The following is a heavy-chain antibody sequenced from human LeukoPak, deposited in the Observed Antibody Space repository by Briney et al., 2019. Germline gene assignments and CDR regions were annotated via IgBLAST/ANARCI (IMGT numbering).Heavy chain of an antibody. CDR3: ARVRFYDYYYGMDV. CDR1: GFTFSSYA. D-gene: IGHD3-10*01. CDR2: ISSSSSTI. V-gene: IGHV3-48*01. J-gene: IGHJ6*02. Sequence: GGSLRLSCAASGFTFSSYAMSWVRQAPGKGLEWVSYISSSSSTIYYADSVKGRFTISRDNAKNSLYLQMNSLRAEDTAVYYCARVRFYDYYYGMDVWGQGTTVTVSS.